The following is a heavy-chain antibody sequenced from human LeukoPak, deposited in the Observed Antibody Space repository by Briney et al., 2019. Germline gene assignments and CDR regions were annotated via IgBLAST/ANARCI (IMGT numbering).Heavy chain of an antibody. V-gene: IGHV4-31*03. D-gene: IGHD3-9*01. Sequence: SQTLSLTCTVSGGSISSGGYYWSWIRQHPGKGLEWIGYIYYSGSTYYNPSLKSRATISGDKSKNQFSLRLSSVTAADTAVYYCARARNEILAGYYSFDYWGQGTLVTVSP. CDR2: IYYSGST. J-gene: IGHJ4*02. CDR1: GGSISSGGYY. CDR3: ARARNEILAGYYSFDY.